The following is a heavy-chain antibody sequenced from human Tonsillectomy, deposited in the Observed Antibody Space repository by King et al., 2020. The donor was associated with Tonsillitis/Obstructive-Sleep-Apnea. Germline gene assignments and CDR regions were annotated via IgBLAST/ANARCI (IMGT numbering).Heavy chain of an antibody. CDR2: INHSGST. J-gene: IGHJ4*02. V-gene: IGHV4-34*01. D-gene: IGHD4-17*01. CDR3: ARSPHYGVYDY. CDR1: GGSFSGYY. Sequence: VQLQQWGAGLFKPSETLSLTCAVYGGSFSGYYWSGIRQPPGKGREWIGEINHSGSTNYNPSLKSRVTISVDTSKNQFSLKLSSVTAADTAVYYCARSPHYGVYDYWGQGTLVTVSS.